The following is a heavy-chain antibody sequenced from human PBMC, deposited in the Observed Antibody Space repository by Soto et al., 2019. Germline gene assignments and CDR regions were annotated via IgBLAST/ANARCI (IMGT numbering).Heavy chain of an antibody. CDR3: ASSYGDSRGAFDI. D-gene: IGHD4-17*01. CDR2: ISSSSSYI. V-gene: IGHV3-21*01. J-gene: IGHJ3*02. Sequence: GGSLRLSCAASGFTFSSYSMNWVRQAPGKGLEWVSSISSSSSYIYYADSVKGRFTISRDNAKNSLYLQMNSLRAEDTAVYYCASSYGDSRGAFDIWGQGTMVTVSS. CDR1: GFTFSSYS.